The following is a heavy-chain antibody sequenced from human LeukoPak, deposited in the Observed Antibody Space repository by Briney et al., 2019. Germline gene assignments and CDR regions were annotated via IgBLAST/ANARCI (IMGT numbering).Heavy chain of an antibody. V-gene: IGHV1-69*04. CDR3: ARALLYCSSSDCYGYYYMDV. CDR1: GGTFSSYA. CDR2: IIPILGIA. D-gene: IGHD2-2*01. J-gene: IGHJ6*03. Sequence: SVKVSCKASGGTFSSYAISWVRQAPGQGLEWMGRIIPILGIANYAQKFQGRVTITADKSTSTAYMELSSLRSEDTAVYYCARALLYCSSSDCYGYYYMDVWGKGTTVTVFS.